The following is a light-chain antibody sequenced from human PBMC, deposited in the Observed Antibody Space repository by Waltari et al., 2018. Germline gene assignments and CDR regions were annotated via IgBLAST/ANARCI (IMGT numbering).Light chain of an antibody. Sequence: TISCTGTSSAIGGYNYVSWYQQHPGTAPKLMIYEVSKRPSGVSDRFSGSKSGNTASLTISGLQAEDEADYYCSSYAGSNTYIFGAGTRLTVL. CDR3: SSYAGSNTYI. CDR2: EVS. J-gene: IGLJ1*01. CDR1: SSAIGGYNY. V-gene: IGLV2-8*01.